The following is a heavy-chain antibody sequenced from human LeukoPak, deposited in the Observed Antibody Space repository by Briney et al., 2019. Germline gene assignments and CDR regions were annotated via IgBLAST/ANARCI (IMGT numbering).Heavy chain of an antibody. CDR2: ISYEGSNK. D-gene: IGHD4-17*01. CDR3: ARGGDHYGDYVYY. Sequence: GGSLRLSCAASGFTFSSYAMHWVRQAPGKGLEWVAVISYEGSNKYYADSVKGRFTISRDNSKNTLYLQMNSLRAEDTAVYYCARGGDHYGDYVYYWGQGALVTVSS. CDR1: GFTFSSYA. V-gene: IGHV3-30-3*01. J-gene: IGHJ4*02.